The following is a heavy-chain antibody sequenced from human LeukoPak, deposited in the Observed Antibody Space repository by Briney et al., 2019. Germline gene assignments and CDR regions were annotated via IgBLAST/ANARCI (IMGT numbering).Heavy chain of an antibody. J-gene: IGHJ4*02. CDR1: GGSLITRSYN. CDR2: IYYSGST. CDR3: ARRSVAVENYFDY. Sequence: SDPLSLTCTVSGGSLITRSYNWGWIPHPPGKGLEWVGSIYYSGSTNYNPSLKSRVTIYVDTSNNQFSLRLTSVTAADTAVYYCARRSVAVENYFDYWGQGSLVTVSS. D-gene: IGHD6-19*01. V-gene: IGHV4-39*01.